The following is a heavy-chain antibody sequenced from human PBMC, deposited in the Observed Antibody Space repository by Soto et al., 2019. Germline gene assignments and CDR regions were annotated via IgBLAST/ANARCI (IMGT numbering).Heavy chain of an antibody. CDR3: ARDQYSGYEASAFDI. D-gene: IGHD5-12*01. CDR2: INAGNGNT. Sequence: ASVKVSCKASGYTFTSYGISWVRQAPGQGLEWMGWINAGNGNTKYSQKLQGRVTMTTDTSTSTAYMELRSLRSDDTAVYYCARDQYSGYEASAFDIWGQGTMVTVSS. J-gene: IGHJ3*02. V-gene: IGHV1-18*01. CDR1: GYTFTSYG.